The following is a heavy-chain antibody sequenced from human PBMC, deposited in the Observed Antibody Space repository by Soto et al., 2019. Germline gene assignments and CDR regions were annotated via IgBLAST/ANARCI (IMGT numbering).Heavy chain of an antibody. V-gene: IGHV3-64*01. CDR2: ISSNGGST. J-gene: IGHJ4*02. CDR3: ARGPGYYFDY. Sequence: GGSLRLSCAASGFTFSGYAMHWVRQAPGKGLEYVSAISSNGGSTYYANSVKGRFTISRDNSKNTLYLQMGSLRAEDMAVYYCARGPGYYFDYWGQGTLVTVSS. CDR1: GFTFSGYA.